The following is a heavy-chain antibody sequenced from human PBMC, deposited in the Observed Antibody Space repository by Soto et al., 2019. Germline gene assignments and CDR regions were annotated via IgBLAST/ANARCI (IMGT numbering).Heavy chain of an antibody. CDR1: GYSFTSYW. V-gene: IGHV5-10-1*01. Sequence: GESLKISFKGSGYSFTSYWIGWVRQMPGKGLEWMGRIDPSDSYTNYSPSFQGHVTISADKSISTAYLQWSSLKASDTAMYYCARGSTTIGFFESGFDAWGQGTLVTVSS. D-gene: IGHD3-22*01. CDR3: ARGSTTIGFFESGFDA. J-gene: IGHJ5*02. CDR2: IDPSDSYT.